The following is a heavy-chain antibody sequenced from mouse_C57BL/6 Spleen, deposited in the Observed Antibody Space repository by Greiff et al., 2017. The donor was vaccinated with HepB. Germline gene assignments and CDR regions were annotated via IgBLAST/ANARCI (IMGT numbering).Heavy chain of an antibody. Sequence: EVHLVESGGGLVKPGGSLKLSCAASGFTFSSYAMSWVRQTPEKRLEWVATISDGGSYTYYPDNVKGRFTISRDNAKNNLYLQMSHLKSEDTAMYYCARDFYYGSSFYFDVWGTGTTVTVSS. D-gene: IGHD1-1*01. V-gene: IGHV5-4*01. J-gene: IGHJ1*03. CDR2: ISDGGSYT. CDR1: GFTFSSYA. CDR3: ARDFYYGSSFYFDV.